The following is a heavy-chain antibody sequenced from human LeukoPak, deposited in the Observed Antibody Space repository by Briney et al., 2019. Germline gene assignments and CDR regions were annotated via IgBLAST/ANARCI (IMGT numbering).Heavy chain of an antibody. CDR2: IYSGGST. CDR1: GFTVSSNY. V-gene: IGHV3-66*01. CDR3: AKDSSNLNYYYYYMDV. D-gene: IGHD2-2*01. J-gene: IGHJ6*03. Sequence: GGSLRLSCAASGFTVSSNYMSWVRQAPGKGLEWVSVIYSGGSTYYADSVKGRFTISRDNSKNTLYLQMNSLRAEDTAVYYCAKDSSNLNYYYYYMDVWGKGTTVTISS.